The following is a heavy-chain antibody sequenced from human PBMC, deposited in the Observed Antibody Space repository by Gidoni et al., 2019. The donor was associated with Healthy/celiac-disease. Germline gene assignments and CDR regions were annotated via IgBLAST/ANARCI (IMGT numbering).Heavy chain of an antibody. D-gene: IGHD3-9*01. Sequence: EVQLVVSGGGLVQPGGSLRRSCAASGFTVSSNYMSWVRQAPGKGLEWVSFIYSGGSTYYADSVKGRFTISRDNSKNTLYLQMNSLRAEDTAVYYCARAHILTGYPKGNDAFDIWGQGTMVTVSS. CDR3: ARAHILTGYPKGNDAFDI. J-gene: IGHJ3*02. CDR2: IYSGGST. V-gene: IGHV3-66*01. CDR1: GFTVSSNY.